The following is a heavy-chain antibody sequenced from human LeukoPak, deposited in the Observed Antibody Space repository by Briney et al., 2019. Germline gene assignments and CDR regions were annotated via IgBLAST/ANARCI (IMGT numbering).Heavy chain of an antibody. Sequence: GGSLRLPCAASGFTFSSYAMSWVRQAPGKGLEWVSVIYGAGDTYYANSVKGRFTISRDNSKNTLYLQMNSLRAEDTAVYYCAREAGDILTGGYIDVWGKGTTVTVSS. CDR3: AREAGDILTGGYIDV. J-gene: IGHJ6*03. D-gene: IGHD3-9*01. V-gene: IGHV3-66*02. CDR1: GFTFSSYA. CDR2: IYGAGDT.